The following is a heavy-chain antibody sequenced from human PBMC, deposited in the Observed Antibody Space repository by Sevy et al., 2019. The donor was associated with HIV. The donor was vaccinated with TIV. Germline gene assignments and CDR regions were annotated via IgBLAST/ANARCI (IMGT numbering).Heavy chain of an antibody. V-gene: IGHV3-48*03. Sequence: GGSLRLSCAASGXXXXXYEMNWVRQAPGKGMEWVSYISXXXSTIYYADSVKGRFTISRDNAKNSLYLQMNSLRAEDTXXYXCAREYRDSGWYVVGYYYYGMDVWGQGTTVTVSS. J-gene: IGHJ6*02. D-gene: IGHD6-19*01. CDR1: GXXXXXYE. CDR2: ISXXXSTI. CDR3: AREYRDSGWYVVGYYYYGMDV.